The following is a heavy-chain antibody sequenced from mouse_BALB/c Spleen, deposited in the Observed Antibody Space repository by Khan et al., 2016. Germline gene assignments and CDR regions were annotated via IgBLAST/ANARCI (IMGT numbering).Heavy chain of an antibody. CDR1: GYTFTSYY. Sequence: QVQLQQSGPELVKPGASVRISCKASGYTFTSYYIHWVKQRPGQGLEWIGWIYPGNVNTKYNEKFKGKATLTADKSSNTAYMQLSSLTSEDSAVYFCARGGLRRGYYFDYWGQGTTLTVSS. V-gene: IGHV1S56*01. CDR3: ARGGLRRGYYFDY. CDR2: IYPGNVNT. J-gene: IGHJ2*01. D-gene: IGHD2-4*01.